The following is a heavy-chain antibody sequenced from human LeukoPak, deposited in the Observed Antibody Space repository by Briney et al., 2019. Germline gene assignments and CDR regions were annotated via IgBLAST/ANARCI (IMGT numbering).Heavy chain of an antibody. CDR2: IKQDGSEK. D-gene: IGHD4/OR15-4a*01. J-gene: IGHJ3*02. CDR3: ARDYGGHPYGAFDI. CDR1: GFTFSRYW. V-gene: IGHV3-7*01. Sequence: GGSLRLSCAASGFTFSRYWMSWVRQAPGKGLEWVANIKQDGSEKYYVDSVKGRFTISRDYVKNSLYLQVNSLRVEDTAVYYCARDYGGHPYGAFDIWGRGTMVTASS.